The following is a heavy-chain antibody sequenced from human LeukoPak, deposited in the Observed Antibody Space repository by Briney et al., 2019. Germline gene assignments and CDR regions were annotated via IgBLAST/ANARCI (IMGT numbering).Heavy chain of an antibody. V-gene: IGHV3-48*03. Sequence: GGSLRLSCAASGFTFSSYEMNWVRQAPGKGLEWVSYISSSGSTIYYADSVKGRFTISRDNAKNSVYLQMNSLRAEDTAVYYCARDLRRLQFTPEGADYWGQGTLVTVSS. D-gene: IGHD4-11*01. CDR1: GFTFSSYE. J-gene: IGHJ4*02. CDR2: ISSSGSTI. CDR3: ARDLRRLQFTPEGADY.